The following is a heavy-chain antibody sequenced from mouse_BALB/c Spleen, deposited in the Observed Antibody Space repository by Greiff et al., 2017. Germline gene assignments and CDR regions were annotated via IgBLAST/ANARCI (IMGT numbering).Heavy chain of an antibody. J-gene: IGHJ2*01. D-gene: IGHD1-1*01. CDR1: GYAFSSYW. V-gene: IGHV1-80*01. CDR3: ARSTTVAYYLDY. Sequence: QVQLKQSGAELVRPGSSVKISCKASGYAFSSYWMNWVKQRPGQGLEWIGQIYPGDGDTNYNGKFKGKATLTADKSSSTAYMQLSSLTSEDSAVYFCARSTTVAYYLDYWGQGTTLTVSS. CDR2: IYPGDGDT.